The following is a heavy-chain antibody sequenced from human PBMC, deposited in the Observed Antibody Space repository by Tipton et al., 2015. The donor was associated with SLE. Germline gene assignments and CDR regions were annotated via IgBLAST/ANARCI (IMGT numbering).Heavy chain of an antibody. CDR3: ASMGRQSPLDS. D-gene: IGHD1-26*01. V-gene: IGHV4-38-2*02. CDR2: IYHSGST. Sequence: TLSLTCTVSGYSISSGYYWGWIRQPPGKGLEWIGSIYHSGSTYYNPSLKSRVTISVDTSKNPFSLKLSSVTAADTAVYYCASMGRQSPLDSWGQGTLVTVSS. J-gene: IGHJ4*02. CDR1: GYSISSGYY.